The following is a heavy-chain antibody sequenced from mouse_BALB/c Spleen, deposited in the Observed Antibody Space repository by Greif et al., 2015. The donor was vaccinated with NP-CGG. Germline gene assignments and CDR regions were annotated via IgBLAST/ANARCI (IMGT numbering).Heavy chain of an antibody. CDR3: ARKGLEGGYYYAMDY. J-gene: IGHJ4*01. CDR1: GYTFTSYW. V-gene: IGHV1S81*02. Sequence: VQLQQSGAELVKPGASVKLSCKASGYTFTSYWMHWVKQRPGQGLEWIGEINPSNGRTNYNEKFKSKATLTVDKSSSTAYMQLSSLTSEDSAVYYCARKGLEGGYYYAMDYWGQGTSVTVSS. D-gene: IGHD2-4*01. CDR2: INPSNGRT.